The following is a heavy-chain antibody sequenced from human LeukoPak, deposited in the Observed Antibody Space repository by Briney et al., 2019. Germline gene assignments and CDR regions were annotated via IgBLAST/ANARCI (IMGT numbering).Heavy chain of an antibody. CDR3: ARDSGSPTLWFGESAPSCGMDV. D-gene: IGHD3-10*01. J-gene: IGHJ6*02. CDR2: ISYDGSNK. CDR1: GFTFSSYA. Sequence: GGSLRLSCAASGFTFSSYAMHWVRQAPGKGLEWVAVISYDGSNKYYADSVKGRFTISRDNSKNTLYLQMNSLRAEDTAVYYCARDSGSPTLWFGESAPSCGMDVWGQGTTVTVSS. V-gene: IGHV3-30*04.